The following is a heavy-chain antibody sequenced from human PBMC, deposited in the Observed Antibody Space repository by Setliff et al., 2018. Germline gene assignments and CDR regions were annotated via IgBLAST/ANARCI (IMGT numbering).Heavy chain of an antibody. V-gene: IGHV3-74*01. J-gene: IGHJ4*02. CDR1: GFTFSDYW. CDR2: ISRDGSST. Sequence: PGGSLRLSCAASGFTFSDYWMYWVRQAPGKGLVWVSRISRDGSSTAYADSVKGRFTISRDNAKNTLHLQMDSLRAEDTAVYYCAKVGIFGGGYFDLWGLGTLVTVSS. CDR3: AKVGIFGGGYFDL. D-gene: IGHD3-3*01.